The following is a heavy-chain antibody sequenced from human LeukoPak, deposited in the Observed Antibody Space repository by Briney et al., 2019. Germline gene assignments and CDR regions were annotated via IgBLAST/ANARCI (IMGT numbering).Heavy chain of an antibody. CDR1: GFTFDDYA. V-gene: IGHV3-9*01. J-gene: IGHJ3*02. D-gene: IGHD3-10*01. Sequence: GRSLRLSCAASGFTFDDYAMHWVRQAPGKGLEWVSGISWNSGSIGHADSVKGRFTISRDNAKNSLYLQMNSLRAEDTALYYCAKDRGFGEFLPVAFDIWGQGTMVSVSS. CDR3: AKDRGFGEFLPVAFDI. CDR2: ISWNSGSI.